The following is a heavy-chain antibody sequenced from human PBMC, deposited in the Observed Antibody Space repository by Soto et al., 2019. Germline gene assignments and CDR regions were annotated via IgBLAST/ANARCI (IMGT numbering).Heavy chain of an antibody. CDR1: GFTSSTYS. J-gene: IGHJ4*02. D-gene: IGHD3-10*01. V-gene: IGHV3-21*01. CDR3: ARDSANFDD. CDR2: ISSSSGYI. Sequence: PGGSLRLACAASGFTSSTYSMNWVRQAPGKGLEWVSSISSSSGYIYYADSVKGRFTISRDNAKNSLYLQMNSLRAEDTAVYFCARDSANFDDWGQGALVTVSS.